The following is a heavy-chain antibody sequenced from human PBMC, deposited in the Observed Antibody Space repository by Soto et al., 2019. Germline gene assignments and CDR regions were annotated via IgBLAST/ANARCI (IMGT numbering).Heavy chain of an antibody. CDR2: IYCSGST. CDR1: GGSFSGYY. Sequence: SETLSLTCAVYGGSFSGYYWSWIRQPPGKGLEWIGYIYCSGSTNYNPSLKSRVTISVDTSKNQFSLKLSSVTAADTAVYYCARGRGYCSSTSCLNWFDPWGQGTLVTVSS. D-gene: IGHD2-2*01. V-gene: IGHV4-59*01. CDR3: ARGRGYCSSTSCLNWFDP. J-gene: IGHJ5*02.